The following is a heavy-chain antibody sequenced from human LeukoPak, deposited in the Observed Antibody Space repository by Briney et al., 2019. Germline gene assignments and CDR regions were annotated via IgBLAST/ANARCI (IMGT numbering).Heavy chain of an antibody. CDR1: GYTFTSSG. CDR3: AREPDYYDSSGYYPDAFDI. Sequence: ASVKVSCKASGYTFTSSGISWVRQAPGQGLEWMGWISAYNGNTNYAQKLQGRVTMTTDTSTSTAYMELRSLRSDDTAVYYCAREPDYYDSSGYYPDAFDIWGQGTMVTVSS. V-gene: IGHV1-18*01. D-gene: IGHD3-22*01. CDR2: ISAYNGNT. J-gene: IGHJ3*02.